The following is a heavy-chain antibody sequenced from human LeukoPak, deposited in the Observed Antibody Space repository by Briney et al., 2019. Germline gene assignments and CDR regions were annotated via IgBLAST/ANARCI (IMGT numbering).Heavy chain of an antibody. J-gene: IGHJ4*02. Sequence: GGSLRLSCAASGFTFSSYAMSWVRQAPGKGLEWVAVISYDGSNKYYADSVKGRFTISRDNSKNTLYLQMNSLRAEDTAVYYCAKGEYYYDSSGYVDYWGQGTLVTVSS. CDR3: AKGEYYYDSSGYVDY. CDR1: GFTFSSYA. CDR2: ISYDGSNK. D-gene: IGHD3-22*01. V-gene: IGHV3-30*18.